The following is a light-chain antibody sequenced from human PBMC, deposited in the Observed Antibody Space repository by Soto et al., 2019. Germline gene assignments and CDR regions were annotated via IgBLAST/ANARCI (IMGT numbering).Light chain of an antibody. Sequence: IQLTQTPSSLPASVGDRVTITCRASQGISSFLAWYQQKPGKAPKLLIYAASSLQSGVPSRFSGSGFGTDFTLTITSLQPEDFATYYCQQVESYPSTFGGGTKVHIK. V-gene: IGKV1-9*01. CDR2: AAS. CDR3: QQVESYPST. J-gene: IGKJ4*01. CDR1: QGISSF.